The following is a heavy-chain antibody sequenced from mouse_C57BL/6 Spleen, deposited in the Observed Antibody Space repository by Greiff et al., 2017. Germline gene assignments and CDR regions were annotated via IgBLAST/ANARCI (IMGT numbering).Heavy chain of an antibody. CDR2: IDPEDAET. CDR1: GFNIKDYY. CDR3: ARSAYGNYGAMDY. V-gene: IGHV14-2*01. J-gene: IGHJ4*01. Sequence: EVQLQQSGAELVKPGASVKLSCTASGFNIKDYYMHWVKQRTEQGLEWIGRIDPEDAETKYAPKFQGKATITADTSSNTAYLHLSSLTSKDTAVYYCARSAYGNYGAMDYWGQGTSVTVSS. D-gene: IGHD2-1*01.